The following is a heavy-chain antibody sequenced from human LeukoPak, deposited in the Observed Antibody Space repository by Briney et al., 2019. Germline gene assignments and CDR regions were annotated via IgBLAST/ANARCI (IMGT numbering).Heavy chain of an antibody. D-gene: IGHD6-13*01. CDR3: AKDYIAAAGAFDI. V-gene: IGHV3-9*01. J-gene: IGHJ3*02. Sequence: GGSLRLSCAASGFTFGDYAMHWVRQAPGKGLEWVSGISWDSGSIGYADSVKGRFTISRDNAKNSLYLQMNSLRAEDTALYYCAKDYIAAAGAFDIWGQGTMVTVSS. CDR1: GFTFGDYA. CDR2: ISWDSGSI.